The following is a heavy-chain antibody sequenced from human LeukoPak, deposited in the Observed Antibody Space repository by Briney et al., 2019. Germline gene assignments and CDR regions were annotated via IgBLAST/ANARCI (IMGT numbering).Heavy chain of an antibody. D-gene: IGHD4-11*01. CDR1: GFSFSGYA. J-gene: IGHJ4*02. CDR2: ISGSGATK. CDR3: AKSLRGYSASRFDC. V-gene: IGHV3-23*01. Sequence: PGGSLRLSCAASGFSFSGYAMSWVRQAPGKGLEWVPTISGSGATKYYADSVKGRFIISRDNSKNTLYLQMNSLRAEDTAVYYCAKSLRGYSASRFDCWGQGTLVTVSS.